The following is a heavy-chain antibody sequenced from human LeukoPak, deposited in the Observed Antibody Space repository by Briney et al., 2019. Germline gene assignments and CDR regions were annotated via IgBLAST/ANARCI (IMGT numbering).Heavy chain of an antibody. V-gene: IGHV3-23*01. J-gene: IGHJ4*02. CDR1: GFTFSSYA. CDR3: AREGDYVGYFDY. D-gene: IGHD4-17*01. Sequence: GGSLRLSCAASGFTFSSYAMSWVRQAPGKGLEWVSAISGSGGSTYYADSVKGRFTISRDNSKNTLYLQMNSLRAEDSAVYYCAREGDYVGYFDYWGQGTLVTVSS. CDR2: ISGSGGST.